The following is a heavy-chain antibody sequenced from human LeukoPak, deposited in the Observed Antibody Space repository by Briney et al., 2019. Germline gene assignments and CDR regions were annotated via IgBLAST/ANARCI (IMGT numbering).Heavy chain of an antibody. Sequence: PGGSLRLSCAASGFTVSSNYMSWVRQAPGKGLEWVSVIYSGGSTYYADSVKGRFTISRDNSKNTLYLQMNSLRAEDTAVYYCASEVAAAATPLDYYYYYGMDVWGQGTTVTVSS. V-gene: IGHV3-66*01. CDR1: GFTVSSNY. CDR2: IYSGGST. CDR3: ASEVAAAATPLDYYYYYGMDV. J-gene: IGHJ6*02. D-gene: IGHD6-13*01.